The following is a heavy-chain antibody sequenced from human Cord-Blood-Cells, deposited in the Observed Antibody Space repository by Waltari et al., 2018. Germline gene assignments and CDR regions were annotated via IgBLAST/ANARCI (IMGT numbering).Heavy chain of an antibody. Sequence: EVQLVESGGGLVQPGRSLRLSCAASGFTFDDYAMHWVRQAPWKGLEWVSGISWNSGSIGYADSVKGRFTISRDNAKNSLYLQMNSLRAEDTALYYCAKGFQSYVDYWGQGTLVTVSS. CDR2: ISWNSGSI. D-gene: IGHD2-21*01. CDR3: AKGFQSYVDY. J-gene: IGHJ4*02. V-gene: IGHV3-9*01. CDR1: GFTFDDYA.